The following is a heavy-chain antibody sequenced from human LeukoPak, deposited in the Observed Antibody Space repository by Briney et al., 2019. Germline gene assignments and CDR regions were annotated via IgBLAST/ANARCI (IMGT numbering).Heavy chain of an antibody. CDR3: TRLEGYNTTHP. CDR1: GFTFSSYG. D-gene: IGHD1-1*01. V-gene: IGHV3-30*02. J-gene: IGHJ5*02. Sequence: PGGSLRLSCAASGFTFSSYGMHWVRQAPGKGLECVAFVRYDGSKKYYADSVKGRFTISRDDSKNTLYLQMNNLRPEDTAVYYCTRLEGYNTTHPWGQGTLVTVSS. CDR2: VRYDGSKK.